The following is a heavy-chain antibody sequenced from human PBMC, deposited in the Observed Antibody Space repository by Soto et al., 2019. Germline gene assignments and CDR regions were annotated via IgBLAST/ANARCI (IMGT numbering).Heavy chain of an antibody. Sequence: PSPTLSLTCAISGDSVSSNSAAWNWIRQSPSRGLEWLGRTYYRSKWYNDYAVSVKSRITINPDTSKNQFSLQLNSVTPEDTAVYYCARAARTVGATYFDYWGQGTLVTVSS. V-gene: IGHV6-1*01. J-gene: IGHJ4*02. CDR3: ARAARTVGATYFDY. CDR2: TYYRSKWYN. CDR1: GDSVSSNSAA. D-gene: IGHD1-26*01.